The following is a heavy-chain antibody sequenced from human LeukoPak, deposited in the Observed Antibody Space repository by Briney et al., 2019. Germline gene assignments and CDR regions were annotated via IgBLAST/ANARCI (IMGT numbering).Heavy chain of an antibody. CDR2: IYNTDIT. J-gene: IGHJ4*02. CDR1: GFAVRDDY. CDR3: AKGGTTVLTPFDS. V-gene: IGHV3-53*01. D-gene: IGHD4-23*01. Sequence: GGSLRLSCAASGFAVRDDYMTWVRQAPGKRLEWVSFIYNTDITYYADSVKGRFTISRDTSKNTLYLQMNSLRAEDTAVYYCAKGGTTVLTPFDSWGQGTLVTVSS.